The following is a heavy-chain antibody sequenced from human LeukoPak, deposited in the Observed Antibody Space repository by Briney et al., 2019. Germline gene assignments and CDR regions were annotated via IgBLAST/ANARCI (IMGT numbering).Heavy chain of an antibody. CDR2: INPNSGGT. CDR3: ARDSSVGATSTTNFDH. D-gene: IGHD1-26*01. J-gene: IGHJ4*02. V-gene: IGHV1-2*02. CDR1: GYTFTGYY. Sequence: GASVKVSCKASGYTFTGYYMNWVRQAPGQGLEWMGWINPNSGGTNYAQKFQDRVTMTRDTSISTAYMELSRLRSDDTAVYYCARDSSVGATSTTNFDHWGQGTLVTVSS.